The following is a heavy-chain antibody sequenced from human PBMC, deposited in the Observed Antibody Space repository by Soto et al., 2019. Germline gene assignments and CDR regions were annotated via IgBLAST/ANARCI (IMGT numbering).Heavy chain of an antibody. Sequence: PGGSLRLSCAASGITFSSSAMSWVRQAPGKGLEWVSAISGGSGYTYYAESVKGRFTISRDNSKNTLYLQMNSLRAEDTAVYYCAKSDRCSTTSCYQVNWGQGTRVTVSS. J-gene: IGHJ4*02. CDR1: GITFSSSA. V-gene: IGHV3-23*01. CDR2: ISGGSGYT. D-gene: IGHD2-2*01. CDR3: AKSDRCSTTSCYQVN.